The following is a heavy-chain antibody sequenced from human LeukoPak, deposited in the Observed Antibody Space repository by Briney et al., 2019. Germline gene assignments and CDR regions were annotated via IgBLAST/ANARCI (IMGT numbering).Heavy chain of an antibody. V-gene: IGHV3-11*04. Sequence: PGGSLRLSCAASGFMFSDYYMTWIRQAPGKGLEWVSYISSSGSTTYYADSVKGRFTISRDSAKNSLYLQMNSLRAEDTAVYYCARCLEDRITFGGVIPGFDYWGQGTLVTVSS. CDR3: ARCLEDRITFGGVIPGFDY. CDR2: ISSSGSTT. CDR1: GFMFSDYY. J-gene: IGHJ4*02. D-gene: IGHD3-16*02.